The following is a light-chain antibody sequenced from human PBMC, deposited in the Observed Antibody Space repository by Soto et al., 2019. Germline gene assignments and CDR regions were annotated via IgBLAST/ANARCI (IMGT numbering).Light chain of an antibody. V-gene: IGLV2-14*01. CDR2: DVS. CDR3: SSYTSSSTLYV. Sequence: QSVLTRPASVSGSPGQSITISCTGTRSDVGGYNYVSWYQQHPAKAPKLMIYDVSNRPSGVSNRFSGSKTGNPASLTISGLQAEDEADYYCSSYTSSSTLYVFGTGTKATVL. J-gene: IGLJ1*01. CDR1: RSDVGGYNY.